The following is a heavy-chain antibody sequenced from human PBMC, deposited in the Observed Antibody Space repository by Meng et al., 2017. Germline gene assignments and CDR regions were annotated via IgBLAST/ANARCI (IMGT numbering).Heavy chain of an antibody. CDR1: GYTFTSYT. D-gene: IGHD6-13*01. J-gene: IGHJ5*02. Sequence: QCQLVQSWAEVEKPGASVKISCKAPGYTFTSYTIHWVRQAPGQSLAWMGWIKSANGDAKYSQKFQGRLTLTRDTSASTAYLELSSLTFEDTAVYYCARGTGSSWFDPWGQGTLVTVSS. V-gene: IGHV1-3*01. CDR3: ARGTGSSWFDP. CDR2: IKSANGDA.